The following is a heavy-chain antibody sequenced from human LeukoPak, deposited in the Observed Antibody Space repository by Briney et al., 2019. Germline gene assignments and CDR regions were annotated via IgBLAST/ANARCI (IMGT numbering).Heavy chain of an antibody. J-gene: IGHJ4*02. Sequence: SETLSLTCAVYGGSFSGYYWSWIRQPPGKGLEWIGEINHSGSTNYNPSLKSRVTISVDTSKNQFSLKLSSVTAADTAVYYCARLVVGATWDYFDYWGQGTLVTVSS. V-gene: IGHV4-34*01. CDR3: ARLVVGATWDYFDY. CDR2: INHSGST. D-gene: IGHD1-26*01. CDR1: GGSFSGYY.